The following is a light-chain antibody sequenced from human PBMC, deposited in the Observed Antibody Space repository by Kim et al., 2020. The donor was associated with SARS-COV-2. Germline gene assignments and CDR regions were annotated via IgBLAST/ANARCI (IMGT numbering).Light chain of an antibody. CDR1: SLRRYY. CDR3: NSRDSSGNHWV. CDR2: GEN. Sequence: ALGQTVRITCQGDSLRRYYASWYQQKPGQAPVLVIYGENNRPSGIPDRFSGSSSGNTASLIITGAQGEDEADYYCNSRDSSGNHWVFGGGTKVTVL. V-gene: IGLV3-19*01. J-gene: IGLJ3*02.